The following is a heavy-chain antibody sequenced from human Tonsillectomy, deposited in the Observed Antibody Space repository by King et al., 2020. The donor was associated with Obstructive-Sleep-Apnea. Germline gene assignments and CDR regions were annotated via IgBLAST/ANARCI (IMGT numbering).Heavy chain of an antibody. J-gene: IGHJ4*02. D-gene: IGHD3-16*01. V-gene: IGHV3-15*01. CDR3: STGGYYFDY. CDR2: IKSKVDAGTI. CDR1: GFTFSNAW. Sequence: QLVQSGGGLAKPVGSLRVSCVGSGFTFSNAWMNWIRQAPGKGLEWVARIKSKVDAGTIDYAAPVKGRFPISRADSKNTVYLQMNSLKTEDTALYYFSTGGYYFDYWGQGTLVTVSS.